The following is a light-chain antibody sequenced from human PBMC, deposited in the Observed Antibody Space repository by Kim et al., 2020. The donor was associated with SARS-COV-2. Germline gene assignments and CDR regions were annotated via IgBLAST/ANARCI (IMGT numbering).Light chain of an antibody. J-gene: IGKJ5*01. V-gene: IGKV1-33*01. CDR1: QDIRKD. CDR3: QQYGGFPIT. CDR2: GAS. Sequence: ASVRDRITITCQASQDIRKDLNWFQQKPGKAPKLLIYGASNLQVGVPSRFSGSGSGTRFVFTISSLQPEDIATYYCQQYGGFPITFGQGTRLEIK.